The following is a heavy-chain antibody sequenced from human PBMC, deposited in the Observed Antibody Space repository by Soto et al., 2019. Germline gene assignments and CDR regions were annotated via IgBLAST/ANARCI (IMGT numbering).Heavy chain of an antibody. D-gene: IGHD4-17*01. CDR1: GFAFSTYG. CDR3: AKHSGAWTDP. V-gene: IGHV3-30*18. CDR2: ISYDGTDK. J-gene: IGHJ5*02. Sequence: QVHLVESGGGVVQPGRSLTISCVGSGFAFSTYGMHWVRQAPAKGLEWVALISYDGTDKYYADSVKGRFSISRDNSKQPSPQQFDSRSPADTAVYYSAKHSGAWTDPWSHRPPVNVSS.